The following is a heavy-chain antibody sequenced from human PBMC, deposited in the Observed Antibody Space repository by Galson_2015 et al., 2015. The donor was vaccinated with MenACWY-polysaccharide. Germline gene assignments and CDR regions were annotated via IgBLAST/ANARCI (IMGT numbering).Heavy chain of an antibody. CDR1: GFTFSSYA. CDR3: ARRYYYGSRNYFFDY. Sequence: SLRLSCAASGFTFSSYAMNWVRQAPGKGLAWVSTISGSGGRTFYADSVKGRFTISRDDSKNTLYLQMNSLRAEDTAVYYCARRYYYGSRNYFFDYWGQGTLVTVSS. V-gene: IGHV3-23*01. CDR2: ISGSGGRT. D-gene: IGHD3-10*01. J-gene: IGHJ4*02.